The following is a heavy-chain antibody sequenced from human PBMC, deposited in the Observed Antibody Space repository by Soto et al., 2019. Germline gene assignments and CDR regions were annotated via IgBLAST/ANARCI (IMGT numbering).Heavy chain of an antibody. CDR1: GFTFSSYG. CDR3: AKGVVVATTYFRH. D-gene: IGHD2-15*01. J-gene: IGHJ1*01. CDR2: ISYDGSDK. Sequence: QVQLVESGGGVVQPGRSLRLSCAASGFTFSSYGMHWVRQAPGKGLEWVAVISYDGSDKYYADSVKGRFTISRDNSNSTLYLQMDSLRAEDTAVYYCAKGVVVATTYFRHWGQGTLVTVSS. V-gene: IGHV3-30*18.